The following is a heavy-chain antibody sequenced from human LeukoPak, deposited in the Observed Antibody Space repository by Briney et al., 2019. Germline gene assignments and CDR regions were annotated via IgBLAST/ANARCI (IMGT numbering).Heavy chain of an antibody. J-gene: IGHJ6*04. CDR1: GFTFSSYW. V-gene: IGHV3-74*01. D-gene: IGHD3/OR15-3a*01. CDR3: AKSDWAGV. Sequence: PGGSLRLSCAASGFTFSSYWMHWVRQAPRKGLVWVSRIKSDGTSTSYADSVKGRFTISRDNARNTLYLQLNSLRAEDTAVYYCAKSDWAGVWGKGTTVTVSS. CDR2: IKSDGTST.